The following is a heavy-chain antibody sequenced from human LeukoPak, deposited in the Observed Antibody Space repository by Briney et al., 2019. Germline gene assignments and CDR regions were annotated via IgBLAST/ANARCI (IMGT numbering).Heavy chain of an antibody. Sequence: SEILSLTCTVSGGSISSFYWSWTRQPPGKGLEWIGYIYYSGSTLYNPSLKSRVTMSLATSKNQFSLKLSSVTAADTAVYYCARHTSGRIDYWGQGTLVSVSS. V-gene: IGHV4-59*08. CDR1: GGSISSFY. J-gene: IGHJ4*02. CDR3: ARHTSGRIDY. CDR2: IYYSGST. D-gene: IGHD3-10*01.